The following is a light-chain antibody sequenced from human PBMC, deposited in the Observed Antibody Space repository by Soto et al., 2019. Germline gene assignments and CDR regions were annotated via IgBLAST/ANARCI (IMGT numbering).Light chain of an antibody. V-gene: IGKV3-11*01. CDR3: QQRVSWLT. Sequence: EIVLTQSPAILSLSPGERATLSCRASQSVGTYLDWYQQKLGQAPRLLIYDASNRATGIPARFSGSGSGTDFNLTSSSLELEALAVYYCQQRVSWLTFGGGTKVEL. J-gene: IGKJ4*01. CDR1: QSVGTY. CDR2: DAS.